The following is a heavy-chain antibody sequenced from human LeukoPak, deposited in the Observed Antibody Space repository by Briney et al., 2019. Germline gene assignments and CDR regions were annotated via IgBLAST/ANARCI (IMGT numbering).Heavy chain of an antibody. CDR2: INHSGST. V-gene: IGHV4-34*01. CDR3: ARRDGYKTNLDY. CDR1: GGSFSAYY. J-gene: IGHJ4*02. D-gene: IGHD5-24*01. Sequence: PSETLSLTCAVYGGSFSAYYWSWIRQPPGKGLEWIGEINHSGSTNYNPSLKSRVTILVDTSKNQFSLKLSSVTAADTAVYYCARRDGYKTNLDYWGQGTLVTVSS.